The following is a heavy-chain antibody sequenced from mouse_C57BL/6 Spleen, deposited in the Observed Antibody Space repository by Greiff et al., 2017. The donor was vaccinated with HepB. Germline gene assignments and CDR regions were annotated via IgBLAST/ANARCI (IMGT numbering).Heavy chain of an antibody. V-gene: IGHV14-2*01. CDR2: IDPEDGDT. Sequence: VQLQQSGAELVKPGASVKLSCTASGFNFKDYYMHWVKQRTEQGLEWIGRIDPEDGDTKYAAKFQGKATITADTSSNTAYLQLSSLTSEYTAVYYCANPHYYGSSRYYAMDYWGQGTSVTVSS. CDR1: GFNFKDYY. CDR3: ANPHYYGSSRYYAMDY. J-gene: IGHJ4*01. D-gene: IGHD1-1*01.